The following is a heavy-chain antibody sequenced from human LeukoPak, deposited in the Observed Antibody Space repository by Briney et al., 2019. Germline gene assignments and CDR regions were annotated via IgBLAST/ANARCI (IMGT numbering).Heavy chain of an antibody. CDR1: GYTFTSYG. D-gene: IGHD3-9*01. Sequence: ASVKVSCKASGYTFTSYGISWVRQAPGQGLEWMGWISAYNGNTNYAQKFQGRVTMTRDTSISTAYMGLSRLRSDDTAVYYCARASGFHYYYYYMDVWGKGTTVTVSS. CDR3: ARASGFHYYYYYMDV. V-gene: IGHV1-18*01. CDR2: ISAYNGNT. J-gene: IGHJ6*03.